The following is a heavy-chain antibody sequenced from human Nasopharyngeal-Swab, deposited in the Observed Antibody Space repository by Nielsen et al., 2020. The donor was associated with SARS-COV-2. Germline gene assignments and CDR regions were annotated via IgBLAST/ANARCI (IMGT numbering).Heavy chain of an antibody. CDR2: INPSGGST. V-gene: IGHV1-46*01. J-gene: IGHJ6*03. CDR3: ARDGDESLYYYYYMDV. CDR1: GYTFTNYY. Sequence: ASVKVSCKASGYTFTNYYMHWVRQAPGQGLQWMGIINPSGGSTSYAQKLQGRVTMTTDTSTSTAYMELRSLRSDDPAVYYCARDGDESLYYYYYMDVWGKGTTVTVSS. D-gene: IGHD4-17*01.